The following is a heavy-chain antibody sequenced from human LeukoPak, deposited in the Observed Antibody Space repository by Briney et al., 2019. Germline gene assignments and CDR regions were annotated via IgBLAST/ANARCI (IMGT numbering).Heavy chain of an antibody. D-gene: IGHD2-15*01. CDR2: IYHSGST. CDR3: ASGYCSGGSCYGYWYFDL. J-gene: IGHJ2*01. V-gene: IGHV4-34*01. Sequence: SETLSLTCAVYGGSFSGYYWSWLRQPPGKGLEWIGEIYHSGSTNYNPSLKSRVTISVDTSKNQFSLKLSSVTAADTAVYYCASGYCSGGSCYGYWYFDLWGRGTLVTVSS. CDR1: GGSFSGYY.